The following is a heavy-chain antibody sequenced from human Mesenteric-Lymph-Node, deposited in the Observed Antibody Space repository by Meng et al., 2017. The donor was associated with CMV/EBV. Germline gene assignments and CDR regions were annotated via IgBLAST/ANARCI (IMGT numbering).Heavy chain of an antibody. V-gene: IGHV4-59*01. CDR3: TRAPSAMESDY. J-gene: IGHJ4*02. CDR2: IYYSGST. Sequence: GSLRLSCTVSGGSITNYYWSWIRQPPGKGPEWIGYIYYSGSTYYNPSFRSRVTISVDTSKNQFSLKVSSVTPTDTAVYYCTRAPSAMESDYWGQGTLVTVSS. D-gene: IGHD1-1*01. CDR1: GGSITNYY.